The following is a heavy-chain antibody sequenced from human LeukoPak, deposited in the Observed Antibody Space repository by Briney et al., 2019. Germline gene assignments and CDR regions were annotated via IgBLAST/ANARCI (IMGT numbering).Heavy chain of an antibody. CDR3: ARDAPTRFLEWLLPLGP. CDR2: IYYSGST. Sequence: PSETLSLTCTVSGGSISSSSYYWGWIRQPPGKGLEWIGSIYYSGSTYYNPSLKSRVTISVDTSKNQFSLKLSSVTAADTAVYYCARDAPTRFLEWLLPLGPWGQGTLVTVSS. V-gene: IGHV4-39*07. CDR1: GGSISSSSYY. J-gene: IGHJ5*02. D-gene: IGHD3-3*01.